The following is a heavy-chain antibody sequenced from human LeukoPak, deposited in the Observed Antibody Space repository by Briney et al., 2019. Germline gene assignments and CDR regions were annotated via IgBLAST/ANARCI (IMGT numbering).Heavy chain of an antibody. CDR1: GFTFSTYA. CDR2: ISGGGGST. J-gene: IGHJ4*02. CDR3: AAALGLYGVPDY. D-gene: IGHD7-27*01. V-gene: IGHV3-23*01. Sequence: GGSLRLSCAASGFTFSTYAMSWVRQAPGRGLEWVSSISGGGGSTHYADSVKGRFTISRDNSKNTLYLQMNSLRAEDMAVYYCAAALGLYGVPDYWGQGTLVTVSS.